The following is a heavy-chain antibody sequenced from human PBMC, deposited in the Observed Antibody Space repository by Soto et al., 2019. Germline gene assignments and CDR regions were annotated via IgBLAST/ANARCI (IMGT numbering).Heavy chain of an antibody. CDR1: GFTFSSYA. CDR2: TSGSGGST. CDR3: ARGCSTSCYGDYYYYYGMDV. J-gene: IGHJ6*02. D-gene: IGHD2-2*01. V-gene: IGHV3-23*01. Sequence: PGGSLRLSCAASGFTFSSYAMSWVRQAPGKGLEWVSATSGSGGSTYYADSVKGRFTISRDNSKNTLYLQMNSLRAEDTAVYYCARGCSTSCYGDYYYYYGMDVWGQGTTVTVSS.